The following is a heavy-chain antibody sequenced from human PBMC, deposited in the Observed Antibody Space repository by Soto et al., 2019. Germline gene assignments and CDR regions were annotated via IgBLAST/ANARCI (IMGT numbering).Heavy chain of an antibody. D-gene: IGHD3-16*01. CDR3: ARDSRLWGSTGWKRENLFDI. J-gene: IGHJ3*02. Sequence: QVQLEQSGAEVKRPGSSVKVSCKTSGGIFNTYPISWVRQAPGHRLEWMGKIIPIFGTPDYAQKFQGRVTINADEATTTVYMELRSLKSDDSAVYYCARDSRLWGSTGWKRENLFDIWGQGTMVTVSS. CDR2: IIPIFGTP. V-gene: IGHV1-69*18. CDR1: GGIFNTYP.